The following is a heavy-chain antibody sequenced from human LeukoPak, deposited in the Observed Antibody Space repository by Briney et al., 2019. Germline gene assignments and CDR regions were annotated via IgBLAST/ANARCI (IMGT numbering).Heavy chain of an antibody. V-gene: IGHV3-9*01. Sequence: GRSLRLSCAASGFTFDDYAMHWVRQAPGKGLEWVSGISWNSGSIGYADSVKGRFTISRDNAKNSLYLQMNSLRAEDTALYYCAKERYYGSGSYYRGLFDYWGQGTLVTVSS. J-gene: IGHJ4*02. CDR2: ISWNSGSI. CDR1: GFTFDDYA. D-gene: IGHD3-10*01. CDR3: AKERYYGSGSYYRGLFDY.